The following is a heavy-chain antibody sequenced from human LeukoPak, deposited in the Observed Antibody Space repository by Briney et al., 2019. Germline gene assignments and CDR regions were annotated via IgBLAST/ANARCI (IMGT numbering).Heavy chain of an antibody. CDR1: GDSVSSGSYY. Sequence: SETLSLTCTDSGDSVSSGSYYWSWIRQPPGKGLEWIGYIYYSGSTNYNPSLKSRVTISVDTSKNQFSLKLSSVTAADTAVYYCARGSNWGGFDYWGQGTLVTVSS. CDR2: IYYSGST. CDR3: ARGSNWGGFDY. D-gene: IGHD7-27*01. V-gene: IGHV4-61*01. J-gene: IGHJ4*02.